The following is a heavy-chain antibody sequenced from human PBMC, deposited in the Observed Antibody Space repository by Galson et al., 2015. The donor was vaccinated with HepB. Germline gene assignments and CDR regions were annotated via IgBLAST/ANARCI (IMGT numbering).Heavy chain of an antibody. CDR1: GFTFSSYA. CDR2: FSGSGGST. Sequence: SLRLSCAASGFTFSSYAMIWAGQAPGKGLEWVSAFSGSGGSTYYADSVKGRFTLSRDNFKNTLYLQMNSLRAEDTAVYYCAKDREVGRAIDYWGQGTLVTVSS. CDR3: AKDREVGRAIDY. J-gene: IGHJ4*02. D-gene: IGHD1-26*01. V-gene: IGHV3-23*01.